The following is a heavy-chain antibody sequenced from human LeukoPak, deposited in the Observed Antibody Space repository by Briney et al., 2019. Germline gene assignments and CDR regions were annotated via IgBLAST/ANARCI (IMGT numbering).Heavy chain of an antibody. CDR3: ARGDVVVPAAFLHAFDI. CDR1: GGTFSSYA. J-gene: IGHJ3*02. Sequence: SVKVSCKASGGTFSSYAISWVRQAPGQGLEWMGGIIPIFGTANYAQKFQGRVTITADKSTSTAYMELSSLRSEDTAVYYCARGDVVVPAAFLHAFDIWGQGTMATASS. D-gene: IGHD2-2*01. V-gene: IGHV1-69*06. CDR2: IIPIFGTA.